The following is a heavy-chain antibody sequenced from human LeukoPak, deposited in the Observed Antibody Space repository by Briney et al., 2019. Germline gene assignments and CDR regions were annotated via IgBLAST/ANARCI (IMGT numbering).Heavy chain of an antibody. J-gene: IGHJ4*02. D-gene: IGHD3-10*01. V-gene: IGHV3-23*01. CDR3: AKSYGSGGRFDS. CDR2: ISGSGGST. Sequence: HPGGSLRLSCAASGFTFSSYAMSWVRQAPGKGLEWVSAISGSGGSTYYADSVKGRFTISRDDSKNTLYLQMNSLRAEDTALYYCAKSYGSGGRFDSWGQGTLVTVSS. CDR1: GFTFSSYA.